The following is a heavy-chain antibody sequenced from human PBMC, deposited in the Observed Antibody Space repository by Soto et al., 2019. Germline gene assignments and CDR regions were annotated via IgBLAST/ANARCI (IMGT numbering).Heavy chain of an antibody. CDR2: IYYTGAT. D-gene: IGHD6-19*01. CDR1: GGSSGAYF. J-gene: IGHJ4*02. V-gene: IGHV4-59*01. CDR3: ARPSVPATRGPLDY. Sequence: LSLTCTVSGGSSGAYFWNWVRQPPGKGLEWIGNIYYTGATSYNPSLESRVTISLDTSKNQFSLRLSSVTAADTAVYYCARPSVPATRGPLDYWGQGALVTVPQ.